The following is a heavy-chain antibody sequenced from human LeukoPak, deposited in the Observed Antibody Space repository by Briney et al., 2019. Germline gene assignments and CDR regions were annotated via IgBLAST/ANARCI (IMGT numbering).Heavy chain of an antibody. CDR3: ARDFIVGARYYYYGMDV. V-gene: IGHV1-46*01. D-gene: IGHD1-26*01. CDR1: GYTFTSYY. J-gene: IGHJ6*02. Sequence: ASVKVSFRASGYTFTSYYMHWVRQAPGQGLEWMGIINPSGGSTSYAQKFQGRVTMTRDTSTSTVYMELSSLRSEDTAVYYCARDFIVGARYYYYGMDVWGQGTTVTVSS. CDR2: INPSGGST.